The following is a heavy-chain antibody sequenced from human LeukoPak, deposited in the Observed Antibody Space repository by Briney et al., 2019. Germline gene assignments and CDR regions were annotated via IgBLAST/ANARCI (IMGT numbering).Heavy chain of an antibody. Sequence: GGSLRLSCAASGFTFSSYAMHWVRQAPGKGLEWVAVISYDGSNKYYADSVKGRFTISRDNSKNTLYLQMNSLRAEDTAVYYCAGGNFGYSGYDYGDYEDYWGQGTLVTVSS. D-gene: IGHD5-12*01. CDR3: AGGNFGYSGYDYGDYEDY. J-gene: IGHJ4*02. CDR1: GFTFSSYA. CDR2: ISYDGSNK. V-gene: IGHV3-30-3*01.